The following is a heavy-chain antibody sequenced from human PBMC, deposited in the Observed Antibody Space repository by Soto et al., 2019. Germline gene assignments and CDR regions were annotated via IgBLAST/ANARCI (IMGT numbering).Heavy chain of an antibody. J-gene: IGHJ5*02. CDR2: GTVI. Sequence: GTVIYYADSVKGRFTISRDNARNSLYLQMNSLRAEDTAVYYCARGSSSGWSWGQGALVTVSS. V-gene: IGHV3-11*01. CDR3: ARGSSSGWS. D-gene: IGHD6-19*01.